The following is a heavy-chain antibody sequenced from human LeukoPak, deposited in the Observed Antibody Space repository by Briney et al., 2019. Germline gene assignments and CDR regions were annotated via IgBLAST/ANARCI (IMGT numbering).Heavy chain of an antibody. CDR1: GFTFSSYE. J-gene: IGHJ5*02. CDR3: ASLGVSSLINWFDP. CDR2: ISSSGSTI. D-gene: IGHD3-16*01. V-gene: IGHV3-48*03. Sequence: GGSLRLSCAASGFTFSSYETNWVRQAPGKGLEWVSYISSSGSTIYYADSVKGRFTISRDNAKNSLYLQMNSLRAEDTAVYYCASLGVSSLINWFDPWGQGTLVTVSS.